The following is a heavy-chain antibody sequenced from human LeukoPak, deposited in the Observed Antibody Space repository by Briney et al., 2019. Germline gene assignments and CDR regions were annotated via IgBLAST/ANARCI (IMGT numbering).Heavy chain of an antibody. CDR1: GGSISSYY. V-gene: IGHV4-59*01. Sequence: SETLSLTCTVSGGSISSYYWSWIRQPPGKGLEWIGYIYYSGGTNYNPSLKSRVTISVDTSKNQFSLKLSSVTAADTAVYYCARNGQQWLVEDYWGQGTLVTVSS. D-gene: IGHD6-19*01. J-gene: IGHJ4*02. CDR2: IYYSGGT. CDR3: ARNGQQWLVEDY.